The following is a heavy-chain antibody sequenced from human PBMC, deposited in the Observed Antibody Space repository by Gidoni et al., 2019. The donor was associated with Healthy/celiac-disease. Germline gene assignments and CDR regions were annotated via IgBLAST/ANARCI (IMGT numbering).Heavy chain of an antibody. V-gene: IGHV4-59*01. D-gene: IGHD3-22*01. CDR2: IYYSGRN. CDR1: GRSISIYS. J-gene: IGHJ5*02. Sequence: QVQLQESGPVLVQPSATLSLTSPVSGRSISIYSWGWIRKPPGKRLEWIGYIYYSGRNNYRPVLKSRVTRSVDTSKNQFALKLSSVIAADTAVYYCARAPPYYDSSGYYHNWFDPWGQGTLVTVSS. CDR3: ARAPPYYDSSGYYHNWFDP.